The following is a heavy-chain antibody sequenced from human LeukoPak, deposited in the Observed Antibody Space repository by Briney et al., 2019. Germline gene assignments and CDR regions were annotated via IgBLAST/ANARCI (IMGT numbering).Heavy chain of an antibody. D-gene: IGHD5-24*01. J-gene: IGHJ4*02. CDR2: IYYSGST. V-gene: IGHV4-59*11. Sequence: SETLSLTCTVSGASISGHYWSWIRQPPGKGLEWIGYIYYSGSTNYNPSLKSRVTISVDTSKNQFSLKLSSVTAADTAVYYCARGDGYNRYWGQGTLVTVSS. CDR3: ARGDGYNRY. CDR1: GASISGHY.